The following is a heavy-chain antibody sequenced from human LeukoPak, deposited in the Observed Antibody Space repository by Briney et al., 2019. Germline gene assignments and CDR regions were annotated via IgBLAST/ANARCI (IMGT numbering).Heavy chain of an antibody. V-gene: IGHV3-48*01. CDR3: AAYGSGSYYYYGMDV. J-gene: IGHJ6*02. CDR1: GFTFSSYA. CDR2: ISSSSSTI. Sequence: GGSLRLSCAASGFTFSSYAMSWVRQAPGKGLEWVSYISSSSSTIYYADSVKGRFTISRDNAKNSLYLQMNSLRAEDTAVYYCAAYGSGSYYYYGMDVWGQGTTVTVSS. D-gene: IGHD3-10*01.